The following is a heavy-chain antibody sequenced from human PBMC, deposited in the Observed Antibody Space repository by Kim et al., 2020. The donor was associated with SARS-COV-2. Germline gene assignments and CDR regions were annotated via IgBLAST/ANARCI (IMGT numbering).Heavy chain of an antibody. D-gene: IGHD3-3*01. CDR2: TKNKVNSYTT. V-gene: IGHV3-72*01. J-gene: IGHJ4*02. Sequence: GGSLRLSCAASGFIFSDHFMDWVRQAPGKGPEWVGRTKNKVNSYTTEYAASVKGRFIISRDNSQNSLSLQMNNLRTEDTAMYYCVAFLSGLPYWGQGTQVTVSS. CDR1: GFIFSDHF. CDR3: VAFLSGLPY.